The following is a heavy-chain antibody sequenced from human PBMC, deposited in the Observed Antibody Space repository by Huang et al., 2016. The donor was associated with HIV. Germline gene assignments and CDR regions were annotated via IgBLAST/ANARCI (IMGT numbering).Heavy chain of an antibody. V-gene: IGHV3-13*01. CDR3: ARVGDYGDYSCDH. CDR2: IGTAGDT. CDR1: GFIFSSYD. D-gene: IGHD4-17*01. J-gene: IGHJ4*02. Sequence: EVQLVESGGGLVQPGGSLRLSCAASGFIFSSYDMQWVGQVTGKGLEGVSSIGTAGDTYYPGSVKGRFTISRDNAKNSWYLQMNSLRAGDTAMYYCARVGDYGDYSCDHWGQGTLVTVSP.